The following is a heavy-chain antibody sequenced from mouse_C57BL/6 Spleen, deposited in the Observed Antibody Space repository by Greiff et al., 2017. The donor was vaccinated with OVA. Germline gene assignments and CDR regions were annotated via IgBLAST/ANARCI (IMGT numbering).Heavy chain of an antibody. CDR2: INYDGSST. V-gene: IGHV5-16*01. Sequence: EVQVVESEGGLVQPGSSMKLSCTASGFTFSDYYMAWVRQVPEKGLEWVANINYDGSSTYYLDSLKSRFIISRDNAKNILYLQMSSLKSEDTATYYCARERDLHWYFDVWGTGTTVTVSS. D-gene: IGHD3-3*01. CDR3: ARERDLHWYFDV. CDR1: GFTFSDYY. J-gene: IGHJ1*03.